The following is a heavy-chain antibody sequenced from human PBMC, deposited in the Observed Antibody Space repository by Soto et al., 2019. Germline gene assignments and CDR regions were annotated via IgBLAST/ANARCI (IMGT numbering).Heavy chain of an antibody. CDR2: FTRDGNEK. Sequence: SLSLSCAASAFTLINYSMHCVRQEPWRGLEWSAFFTRDGNEKRYAESVKGRFTISRDNSRSTVALQMNSPTSDDMAVYYCVREWNQGDFDSWAHGTL. J-gene: IGHJ5*01. D-gene: IGHD3-16*01. CDR1: AFTLINYS. CDR3: VREWNQGDFDS. V-gene: IGHV3-30-3*01.